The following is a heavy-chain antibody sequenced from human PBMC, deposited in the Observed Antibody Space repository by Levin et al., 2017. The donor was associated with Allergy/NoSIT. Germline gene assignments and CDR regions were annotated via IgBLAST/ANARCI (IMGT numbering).Heavy chain of an antibody. D-gene: IGHD1-1*01. V-gene: IGHV1-8*01. CDR1: GYTFTNYD. CDR2: MNPNSGAT. Sequence: VASVKVSCKASGYTFTNYDINWVRQATGQGLEWMGWMNPNSGATGYVQEFQGRVTMTRDTSISTAYMELSSLRSEDTAVYFCTRGPLGTGSYFDYWGQGTLVTVSS. J-gene: IGHJ4*02. CDR3: TRGPLGTGSYFDY.